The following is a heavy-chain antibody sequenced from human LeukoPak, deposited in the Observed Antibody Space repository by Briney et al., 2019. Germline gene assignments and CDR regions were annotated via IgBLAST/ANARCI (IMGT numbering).Heavy chain of an antibody. D-gene: IGHD3-10*01. J-gene: IGHJ6*02. Sequence: GGSLRLSCAASGFTFSSYSMNWVRQAPGKGLEWVSSISSSSSYIYYADSVKGRFTISRDNAKNSLYLQMNSLRAEDTAVYYCARVVGEGSGSYYLPGYYYGMDVWGQGTTVTVSS. CDR2: ISSSSSYI. CDR1: GFTFSSYS. V-gene: IGHV3-21*01. CDR3: ARVVGEGSGSYYLPGYYYGMDV.